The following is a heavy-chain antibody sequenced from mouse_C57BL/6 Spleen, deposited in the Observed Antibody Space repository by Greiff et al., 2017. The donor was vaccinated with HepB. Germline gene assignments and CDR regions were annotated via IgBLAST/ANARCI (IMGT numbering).Heavy chain of an antibody. D-gene: IGHD1-1*01. CDR1: GYTFTDYE. CDR2: IDPETGGT. J-gene: IGHJ2*01. V-gene: IGHV1-15*01. Sequence: VKVVESGAELVRPGASVTLSCKASGYTFTDYEMHWVKQTPVHGLEWIGAIDPETGGTAYNQKFKGKAILTADKSSSTAYMELRSLTSEDSAVYYCTRGVYYGTPFDYWGQGTTLTVSS. CDR3: TRGVYYGTPFDY.